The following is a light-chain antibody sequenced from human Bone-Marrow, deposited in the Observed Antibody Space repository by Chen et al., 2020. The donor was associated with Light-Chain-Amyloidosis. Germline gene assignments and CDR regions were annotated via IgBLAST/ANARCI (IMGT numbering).Light chain of an antibody. CDR2: EDD. Sequence: NFMLTQPHSVSESPGKTVIISCXRSSASIATNYVQWYQQRPGSSPTTVIYEDDQKPSGVPDLFSGSIDRSSNSASLTISXLNTEDEADYYCQSYQGSSQGVFGGGTKLTVL. V-gene: IGLV6-57*01. J-gene: IGLJ3*02. CDR3: QSYQGSSQGV. CDR1: SASIATNY.